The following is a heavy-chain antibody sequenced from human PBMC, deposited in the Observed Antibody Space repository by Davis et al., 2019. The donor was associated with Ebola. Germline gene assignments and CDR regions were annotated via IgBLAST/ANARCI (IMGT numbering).Heavy chain of an antibody. Sequence: PSETLSPTCTVLGSFISSGYSWGCIRQPPGKGLEWIGSMHHSGSTQDNPSLKSRVTMSVDMSKNQFSLKLSSVTAADTAVYYCTRETPISWGQGTLVTVSS. V-gene: IGHV4-38-2*02. CDR2: MHHSGST. CDR3: TRETPIS. D-gene: IGHD3-9*01. J-gene: IGHJ5*02. CDR1: GSFISSGYS.